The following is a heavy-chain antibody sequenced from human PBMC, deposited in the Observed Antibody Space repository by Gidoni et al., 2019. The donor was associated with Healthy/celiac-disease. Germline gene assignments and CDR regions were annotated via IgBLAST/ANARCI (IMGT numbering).Heavy chain of an antibody. Sequence: ASGFTVSSNYMSWVRQAPGKGLEWVSVIYSGGSTYYADSVKGRFTISRDNSKNTLYLQMNSLRAEDTAVYYCARDRDDFGAFDIWGQGTMVTVSS. V-gene: IGHV3-53*01. CDR2: IYSGGST. CDR3: ARDRDDFGAFDI. D-gene: IGHD3-3*01. CDR1: GFTVSSNY. J-gene: IGHJ3*02.